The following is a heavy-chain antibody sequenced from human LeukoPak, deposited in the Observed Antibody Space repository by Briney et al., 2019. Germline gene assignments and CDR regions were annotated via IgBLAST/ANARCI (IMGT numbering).Heavy chain of an antibody. CDR1: GGSISSYY. Sequence: PSETLSLTCTVSGGSISSYYWSWIRQPTGKGLEWIGRIYTSGGTNYNPFLKSRVTMSVDTSKNQFSLKLSSVTAADTAVYYCARVGTSSWYNWFDPWGQGTLVTVSS. CDR2: IYTSGGT. CDR3: ARVGTSSWYNWFDP. V-gene: IGHV4-4*07. D-gene: IGHD2-2*01. J-gene: IGHJ5*02.